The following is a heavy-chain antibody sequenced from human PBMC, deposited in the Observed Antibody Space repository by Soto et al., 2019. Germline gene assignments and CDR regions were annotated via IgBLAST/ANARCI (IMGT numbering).Heavy chain of an antibody. CDR3: ARGREISFGYNWFDP. D-gene: IGHD5-18*01. CDR2: INPTEGRT. Sequence: QVQLVQSGAEVRKPGASVKLSCQTSGYPFNSYHMHWVRQAPGQGIEWMGVINPTEGRTRYSQKFQDRVTMTRDTSTSTVYMELSSRRSEDTAMYFCARGREISFGYNWFDPWGQGTRVTVSS. J-gene: IGHJ5*02. CDR1: GYPFNSYH. V-gene: IGHV1-46*02.